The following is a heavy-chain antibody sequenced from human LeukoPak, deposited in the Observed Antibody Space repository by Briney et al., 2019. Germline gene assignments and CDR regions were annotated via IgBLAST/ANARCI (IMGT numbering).Heavy chain of an antibody. V-gene: IGHV3-30*18. D-gene: IGHD6-19*01. CDR1: GFTFSSYA. CDR3: AKDGVVQWLAYYLDY. Sequence: GGSLRLSCAASGFTFSSYAMSWVRQTPGKGLEWVAVISYDGSNKYYADSVKGRFTISRDNSKNTLYLQMNSLRAEDTAVYCCAKDGVVQWLAYYLDYWGQGTLVTVSS. CDR2: ISYDGSNK. J-gene: IGHJ4*02.